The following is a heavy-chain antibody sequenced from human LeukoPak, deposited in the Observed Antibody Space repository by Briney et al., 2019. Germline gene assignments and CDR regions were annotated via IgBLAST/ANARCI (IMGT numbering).Heavy chain of an antibody. D-gene: IGHD3-10*01. V-gene: IGHV1-18*04. CDR1: GYTFTSYG. J-gene: IGHJ5*02. Sequence: ASAKVSCKASGYTFTSYGISWVRQAPGQGLEWMGWISAYNGNTNYAQKLQGRVTMTTDTSTSTAYMELRSLRSDDTAVYYCARDWPDYYGSGSYYMFDPWGQGTLVTVSS. CDR2: ISAYNGNT. CDR3: ARDWPDYYGSGSYYMFDP.